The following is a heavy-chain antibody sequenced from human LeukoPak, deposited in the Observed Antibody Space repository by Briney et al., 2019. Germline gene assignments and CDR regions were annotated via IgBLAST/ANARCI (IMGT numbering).Heavy chain of an antibody. Sequence: SETLSLTCTVSGGSISSSSYYWGWIRQPPGKGLEWIGYIYYSGSTNYNPSLKSRVTISVDTSKNQFSLKLSSVTAADTAVYYCATSPWRYHQFDYWGQGTLVTVSS. CDR3: ATSPWRYHQFDY. V-gene: IGHV4-61*05. D-gene: IGHD5-12*01. J-gene: IGHJ4*02. CDR1: GGSISSSSYY. CDR2: IYYSGST.